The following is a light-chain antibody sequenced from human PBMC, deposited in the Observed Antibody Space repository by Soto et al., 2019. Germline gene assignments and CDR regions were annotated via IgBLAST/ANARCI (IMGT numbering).Light chain of an antibody. CDR2: WAS. CDR3: QQYYSPWT. V-gene: IGKV4-1*01. Sequence: DIVMTQSPDSLAVSLGERATINCKSSQSVLYSSNNKNYLAWYQQKSGQPPKLLIYWASTRESGVPDRFSDSGSGTDFTLTISSLQAEDVAVYYCQQYYSPWTFGQGTKVEIK. CDR1: QSVLYSSNNKNY. J-gene: IGKJ1*01.